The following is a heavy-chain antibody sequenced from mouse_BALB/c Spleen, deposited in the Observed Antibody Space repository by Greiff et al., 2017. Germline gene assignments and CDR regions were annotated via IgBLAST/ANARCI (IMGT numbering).Heavy chain of an antibody. CDR1: GFTFSSYA. Sequence: EVKLVESGGGLVKPGGSLELSCAASGFTFSSYAMSWVRQTPEKRLEWVATISSGGSYTYYPDSVKGRFTISRDNAKNTLYLQMSSLRSEDTAMYYCARRPAWGGTMDYWGQGTSVTVSS. V-gene: IGHV5-9-3*01. J-gene: IGHJ4*01. CDR2: ISSGGSYT. CDR3: ARRPAWGGTMDY.